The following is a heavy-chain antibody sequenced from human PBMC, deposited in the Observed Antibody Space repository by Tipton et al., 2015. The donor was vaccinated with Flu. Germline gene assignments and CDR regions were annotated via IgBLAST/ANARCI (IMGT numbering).Heavy chain of an antibody. D-gene: IGHD3-9*01. Sequence: TLSLTCTVSGESVSSGGYHWSWIRQFPGKGLEWIGSIYFSDTFYNPSLKSRGTISVDTSKNQFSLMLTSVTAADAAVYYCARDPGAYYDFMTGHRSGNIFDVWGHGTVVRLF. J-gene: IGHJ3*01. CDR2: IYFSDT. CDR1: GESVSSGGYH. V-gene: IGHV4-31*03. CDR3: ARDPGAYYDFMTGHRSGNIFDV.